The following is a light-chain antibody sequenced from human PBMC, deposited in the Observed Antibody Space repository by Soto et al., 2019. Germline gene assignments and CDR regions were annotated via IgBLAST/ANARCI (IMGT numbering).Light chain of an antibody. J-gene: IGKJ3*01. V-gene: IGKV3-15*01. CDR3: QQYDNLPLT. Sequence: EIVMTQSPATLSVSPGERATLSCRASQSLSSNLAWYQQKPGQAPRLLIYGTSTRATGIPARFSGSGSGTEFTLTISSLQSEDIATYYCQQYDNLPLTFGPGTKVDIK. CDR2: GTS. CDR1: QSLSSN.